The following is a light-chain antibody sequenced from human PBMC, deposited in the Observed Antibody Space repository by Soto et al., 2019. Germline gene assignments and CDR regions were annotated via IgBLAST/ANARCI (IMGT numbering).Light chain of an antibody. V-gene: IGKV3-15*01. CDR2: RAS. CDR1: QSLSDN. J-gene: IGKJ5*01. Sequence: TQFPATLSVSPRERATLSCSASQSLSDNLAWYQQRPGQAPRLLFYRASTRATGVPARFSTSGSGTEFTLTISSLQSEDFAIYYCQQYNNWPPITFGQGTRLEIK. CDR3: QQYNNWPPIT.